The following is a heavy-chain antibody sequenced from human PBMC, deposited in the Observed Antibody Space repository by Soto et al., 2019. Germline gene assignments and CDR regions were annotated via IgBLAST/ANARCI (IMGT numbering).Heavy chain of an antibody. CDR3: ARGFRNNWNHEDY. D-gene: IGHD1-20*01. V-gene: IGHV1-8*01. J-gene: IGHJ4*02. CDR2: MNPNSGNT. Sequence: ASVKVSCKASGYTFTSYDMNWVRQATGQGLEWMGWMNPNSGNTGYAQKFQGRVTMTRNTSISTAYMELSSLRSEDTAVYFCARGFRNNWNHEDYWGQGTLVTVSS. CDR1: GYTFTSYD.